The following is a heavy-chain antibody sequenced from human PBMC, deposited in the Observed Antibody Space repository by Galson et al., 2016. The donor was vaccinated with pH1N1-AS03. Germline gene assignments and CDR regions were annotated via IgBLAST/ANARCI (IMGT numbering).Heavy chain of an antibody. CDR2: ISHGGSDK. Sequence: SLRLSCAVSGFAFSSYWMNWVRQAPGKGLECVASISHGGSDKYYVDSVRGRFTISRDNAKNSLLLHMDSLRAEDTAVYYCASNIKGWGQGTQVTVSS. V-gene: IGHV3-7*01. D-gene: IGHD2/OR15-2a*01. CDR3: ASNIKG. CDR1: GFAFSSYW. J-gene: IGHJ4*02.